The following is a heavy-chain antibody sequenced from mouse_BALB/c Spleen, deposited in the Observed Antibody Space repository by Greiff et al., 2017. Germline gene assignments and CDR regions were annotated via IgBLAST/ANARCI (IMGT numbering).Heavy chain of an antibody. CDR2: ISSGGGST. J-gene: IGHJ3*01. CDR1: GFAFSSYD. D-gene: IGHD1-2*01. V-gene: IGHV5-12-1*01. CDR3: ARHEFTTATWFAY. Sequence: EVQGVESGGGLVKPGGSLKLSCAASGFAFSSYDMSWVRQTPEKRLEWVAYISSGGGSTYYPDTVKGRFTISRDNAKNTLYLQMSSLKSEDTAMYYCARHEFTTATWFAYWGQGTLVTVSA.